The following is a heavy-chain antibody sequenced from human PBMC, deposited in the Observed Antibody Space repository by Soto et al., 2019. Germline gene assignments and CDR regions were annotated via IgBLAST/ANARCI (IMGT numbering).Heavy chain of an antibody. CDR3: GGDSCCRGGSCYSYYCYYYGMGV. V-gene: IGHV3-30-3*01. Sequence: QVQLVESGGGVVQPGRSLRLSCAASGFTFSSYAMHWVRQAPGKGLEWVTVISYDGSNKYYADSVKGRFTISRDNSKNTXXLXRXXRRADDSAVYYCGGDSCCRGGSCYSYYCYYYGMGVWGQGATVTVSS. CDR2: ISYDGSNK. CDR1: GFTFSSYA. J-gene: IGHJ6*02. D-gene: IGHD2-15*01.